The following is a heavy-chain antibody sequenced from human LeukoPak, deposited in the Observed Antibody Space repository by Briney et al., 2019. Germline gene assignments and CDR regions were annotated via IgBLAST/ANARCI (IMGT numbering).Heavy chain of an antibody. D-gene: IGHD3-3*01. Sequence: ASVKVSCKASGYTFTGYYMHWVRQAPGQGLEWMGWINPNSGGTNYAQKFQGRVTMTRDTSISTAYMELSRLRSDDTAVYYCARDVSDFWSLSKYYYMDVWGKGTTVTVSS. J-gene: IGHJ6*03. V-gene: IGHV1-2*02. CDR3: ARDVSDFWSLSKYYYMDV. CDR2: INPNSGGT. CDR1: GYTFTGYY.